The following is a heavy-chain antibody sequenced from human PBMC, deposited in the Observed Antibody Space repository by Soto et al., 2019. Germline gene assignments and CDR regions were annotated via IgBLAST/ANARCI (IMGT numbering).Heavy chain of an antibody. CDR3: ARDRVVRGVVLDYYYYGMDV. V-gene: IGHV1-69*13. J-gene: IGHJ6*02. CDR1: GGTFSSYA. Sequence: SVKVSCKASGGTFSSYAISWVRQAPGQGLEWMGGIIPIFGTANYAQKFQGRVTITADESTSTAYMELSSLRSEDTAVYYCARDRVVRGVVLDYYYYGMDVWGQGTTVTVSS. D-gene: IGHD3-10*01. CDR2: IIPIFGTA.